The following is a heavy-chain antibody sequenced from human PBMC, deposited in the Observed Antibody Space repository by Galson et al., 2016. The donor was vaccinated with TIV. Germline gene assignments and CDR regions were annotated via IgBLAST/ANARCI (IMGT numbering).Heavy chain of an antibody. D-gene: IGHD2-15*01. J-gene: IGHJ4*02. CDR3: ASGFWGWRERWYGGDFGY. CDR1: GFIFDRYA. Sequence: SLRLSCAASGFIFDRYAMHWVRQAPGKGLEWVAVVSYDGSNKYYAESVKSRFTISRDNSKNTLYLHMKSLRAEDTAVDSCASGFWGWRERWYGGDFGYWGQGTLVTVSS. V-gene: IGHV3-30-3*01. CDR2: VSYDGSNK.